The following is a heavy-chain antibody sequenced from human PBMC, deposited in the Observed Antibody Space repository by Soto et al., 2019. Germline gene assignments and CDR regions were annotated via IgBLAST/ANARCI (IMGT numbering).Heavy chain of an antibody. Sequence: GGSLRLSCSASGFTFRSYAMNWVRQAPVKGLEWVSAVSGGGDSTYYADSVKGRFTISRDNSKNTLFLQMTNLGPEDTALYYCAKRAYGSEPIGYYFYGLDVWGQGTTVTVSS. CDR2: VSGGGDST. CDR1: GFTFRSYA. J-gene: IGHJ6*02. D-gene: IGHD3-10*01. CDR3: AKRAYGSEPIGYYFYGLDV. V-gene: IGHV3-23*01.